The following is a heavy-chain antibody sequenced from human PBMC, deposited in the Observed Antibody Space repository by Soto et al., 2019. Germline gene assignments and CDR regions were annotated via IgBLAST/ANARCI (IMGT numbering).Heavy chain of an antibody. J-gene: IGHJ6*02. V-gene: IGHV3-11*01. CDR1: GFTFSDYY. CDR3: ARGYYDFWSGYYISPYGMDV. Sequence: GGSLTLSCAVSGFTFSDYYMSWIRQAPGKGLEWVSCISSRGSSIYYADSVKGRFTISRDNAKNSLYLQMNGLRAEDTAVYYCARGYYDFWSGYYISPYGMDVWGQGTTVTVSS. CDR2: ISSRGSSI. D-gene: IGHD3-3*01.